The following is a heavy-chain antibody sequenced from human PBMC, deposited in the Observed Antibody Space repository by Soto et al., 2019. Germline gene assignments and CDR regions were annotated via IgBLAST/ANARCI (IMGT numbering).Heavy chain of an antibody. J-gene: IGHJ4*02. CDR1: GFTFDDYT. CDR2: ISWDGGST. Sequence: EVQLVESGGVVVQPGGSLRLSCAASGFTFDDYTMHWVRQAPGKGLEWVSLISWDGGSTYYADSVKGRFTISRDNSKNSLYLQMNRLRTEDTALYYCAKASRDGYNCVAALDYWGQGTLVTVSS. V-gene: IGHV3-43*01. D-gene: IGHD5-12*01. CDR3: AKASRDGYNCVAALDY.